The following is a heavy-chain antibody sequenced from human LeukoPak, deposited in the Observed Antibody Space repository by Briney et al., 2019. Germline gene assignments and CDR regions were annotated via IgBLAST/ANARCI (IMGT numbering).Heavy chain of an antibody. D-gene: IGHD5-12*01. CDR2: ITTSSSNE. CDR3: ARDGGYGDYLDY. V-gene: IGHV3-48*02. Sequence: GGSLRLSCAASGFTFSSYGMNWVRQAPGKGLEWISYITTSSSNEFYADSVKGRFTSSRDSAKNSLYLHMNSLRDEDTAVYYCARDGGYGDYLDYWGQGTLVTVSS. CDR1: GFTFSSYG. J-gene: IGHJ4*02.